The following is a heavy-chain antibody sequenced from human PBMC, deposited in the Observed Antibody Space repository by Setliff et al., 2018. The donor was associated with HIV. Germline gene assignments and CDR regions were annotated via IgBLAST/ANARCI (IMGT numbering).Heavy chain of an antibody. J-gene: IGHJ3*02. Sequence: PGGSLRLSCAASAFTFSNYNIHWVRRAPGKGLEWVAFISYDGNKKYYADSVKGRFTISRDNSKNTLYLQMDSLRTEDTAVYYCASSYPNYNYGNYDFWSGYYHDDAFDIWGQGTMVTVS. V-gene: IGHV3-30*04. CDR2: ISYDGNKK. CDR3: ASSYPNYNYGNYDFWSGYYHDDAFDI. D-gene: IGHD3-3*01. CDR1: AFTFSNYN.